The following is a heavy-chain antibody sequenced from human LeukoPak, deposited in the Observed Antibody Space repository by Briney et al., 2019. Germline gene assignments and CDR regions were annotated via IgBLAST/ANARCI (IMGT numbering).Heavy chain of an antibody. J-gene: IGHJ4*02. CDR3: AKTTTGYSSGRFPGWPVDF. V-gene: IGHV3-23*01. CDR2: IFGSGGST. D-gene: IGHD6-19*01. Sequence: GGSLRLSCAASGFTFSSYAMYWVRQAPGKGLEWVSGIFGSGGSTHYADSVKGRFTISRDNSKNTVYLQMNSLRAEDTAVYYCAKTTTGYSSGRFPGWPVDFWGQGTLVTVSS. CDR1: GFTFSSYA.